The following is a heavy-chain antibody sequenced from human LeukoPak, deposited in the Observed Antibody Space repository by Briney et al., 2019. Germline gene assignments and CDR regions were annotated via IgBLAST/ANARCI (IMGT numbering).Heavy chain of an antibody. Sequence: SETLSLTCAVYGGSFSGYYWSWIRQPPGKGPEWIGEINHSGSTNYNPSLKSRVTISVDTSKNQFSLKLSSVTAADMAVYYCARVGGTNYYYYGMDVWGQGTTVTVSS. CDR3: ARVGGTNYYYYGMDV. J-gene: IGHJ6*02. CDR1: GGSFSGYY. D-gene: IGHD3-10*01. V-gene: IGHV4-34*01. CDR2: INHSGST.